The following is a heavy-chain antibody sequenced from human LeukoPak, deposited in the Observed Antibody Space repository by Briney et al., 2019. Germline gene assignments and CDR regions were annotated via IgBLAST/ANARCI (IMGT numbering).Heavy chain of an antibody. Sequence: ASVEVSCKASGGTFSSDGISWVRQAPGQGLEWMGWISTYNGNTNYAQKLQGRVTMTTDTSTSTAYMELRSLRSDDTAVYYCARFLVVPAAAFDYWGQGTLVTVSS. J-gene: IGHJ4*02. CDR1: GGTFSSDG. CDR2: ISTYNGNT. CDR3: ARFLVVPAAAFDY. V-gene: IGHV1-18*04. D-gene: IGHD2-2*01.